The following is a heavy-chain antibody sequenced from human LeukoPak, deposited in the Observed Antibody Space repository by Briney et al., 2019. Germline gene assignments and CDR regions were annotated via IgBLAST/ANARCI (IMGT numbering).Heavy chain of an antibody. CDR3: ARGALGQDFDY. D-gene: IGHD7-27*01. CDR2: ISYDGNNK. CDR1: GFTFSSHS. V-gene: IGHV3-30*04. J-gene: IGHJ4*02. Sequence: PGGSLRLSCAASGFTFSSHSMNWVRQAPGKGLEWVTIISYDGNNKYFADSVKGRFTISRDNSKNTLYLQMNSLRAEDTAVYYCARGALGQDFDYWGQGTLVTVSS.